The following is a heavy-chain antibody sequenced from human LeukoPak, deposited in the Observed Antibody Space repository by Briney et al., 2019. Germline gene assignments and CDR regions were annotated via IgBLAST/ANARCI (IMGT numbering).Heavy chain of an antibody. CDR3: ARPWQQLSQADAFDI. D-gene: IGHD6-13*01. CDR1: GGTFSSYA. J-gene: IGHJ3*02. V-gene: IGHV1-69*01. Sequence: GSSVKVSCKASGGTFSSYAISWVRQAPGQGLEWMGGIIPIFGTANYAQKFQARVTITADESTSTAYMELSSLRSEDTAVYYCARPWQQLSQADAFDIWGQGTMVTVSS. CDR2: IIPIFGTA.